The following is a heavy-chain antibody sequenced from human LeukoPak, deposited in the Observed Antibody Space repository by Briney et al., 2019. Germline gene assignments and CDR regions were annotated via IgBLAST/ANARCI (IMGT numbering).Heavy chain of an antibody. CDR2: SIPIFGTA. CDR3: ASYAGSARTANNWFDP. Sequence: GSSVKVSCKASGGTFSSYAISWVRQAPGQGLECVGGSIPIFGTANYAQKFQGRVTITTDESTSTAYMELSSLRSEDTAVYYCASYAGSARTANNWFDPWGQGTLVTVSS. D-gene: IGHD6-6*01. J-gene: IGHJ5*02. V-gene: IGHV1-69*05. CDR1: GGTFSSYA.